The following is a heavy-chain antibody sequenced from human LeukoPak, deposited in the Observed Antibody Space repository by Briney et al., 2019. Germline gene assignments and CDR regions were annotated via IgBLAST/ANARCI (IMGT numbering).Heavy chain of an antibody. V-gene: IGHV3-7*03. J-gene: IGHJ5*02. D-gene: IGHD6-13*01. CDR2: IKQDGSEK. CDR3: ARGRIAAAGTWFDP. Sequence: GGSLRLSCAASGFTFSSYWMSWVCQAPGKGLEWVANIKQDGSEKYYVDSVKGRFTISRDNAKNSLYLQMNSLRAEDTAVYYCARGRIAAAGTWFDPWGQGTLVTVSS. CDR1: GFTFSSYW.